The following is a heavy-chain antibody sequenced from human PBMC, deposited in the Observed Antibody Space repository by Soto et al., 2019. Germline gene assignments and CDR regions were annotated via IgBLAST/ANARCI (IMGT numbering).Heavy chain of an antibody. CDR3: ARLPYHSGIMVWYYMDV. D-gene: IGHD1-26*01. V-gene: IGHV5-51*01. CDR1: GYSFTSYW. CDR2: IYPGDSDT. J-gene: IGHJ6*03. Sequence: PGESLKISCKGSGYSFTSYWIGWVRQMPGKGLEWMGIIYPGDSDTRYSPSFQGQVTISADKSISTAYLQWSSLKASDTAMYYCARLPYHSGIMVWYYMDVWGKGTTVTVSS.